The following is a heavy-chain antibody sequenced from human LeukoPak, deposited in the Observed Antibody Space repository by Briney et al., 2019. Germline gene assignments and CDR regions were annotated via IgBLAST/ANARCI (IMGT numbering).Heavy chain of an antibody. V-gene: IGHV4-59*01. J-gene: IGHJ6*03. CDR3: ARVGIAARNYYYYYMDV. CDR1: GGSFSGYY. Sequence: SETLSLTCAVYGGSFSGYYWSWIRQPPGKGLEWIGYIYYSGSTNYNPSLKSRVTISVDTSKNQFSLKLSSVTAADTAVYYCARVGIAARNYYYYYMDVWGQGTTVTVSS. CDR2: IYYSGST. D-gene: IGHD6-6*01.